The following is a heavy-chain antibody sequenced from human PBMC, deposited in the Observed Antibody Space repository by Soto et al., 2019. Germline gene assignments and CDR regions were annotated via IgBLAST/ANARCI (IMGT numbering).Heavy chain of an antibody. CDR3: AKDLGDIVVVVAATGSMDV. V-gene: IGHV3-30*18. J-gene: IGHJ6*02. Sequence: PGGSLRLSCAASGFTFSSYGMHWVCQAPGKGLEWVAVISYDGSNKYYTDSVKGRFTISRDNSKNTLYLQMNSLRAEDTAVYYCAKDLGDIVVVVAATGSMDVWGQGTTVTVSS. CDR2: ISYDGSNK. CDR1: GFTFSSYG. D-gene: IGHD2-15*01.